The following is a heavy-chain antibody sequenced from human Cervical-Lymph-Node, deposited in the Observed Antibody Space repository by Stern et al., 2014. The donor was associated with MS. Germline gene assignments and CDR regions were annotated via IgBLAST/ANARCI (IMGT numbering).Heavy chain of an antibody. CDR3: VRPDIMGTIWN. CDR2: VYYTGST. Sequence: VQLVQSGPGLVKPSETLSLTCTVSGGSITSSSYYWGWIRQPPGRGLEYIGTVYYTGSTFYDPSLKSRVTISVATPKNQVALNLPSVTAADTAVYYCVRPDIMGTIWNWGQGTLVTVSS. CDR1: GGSITSSSYY. D-gene: IGHD1-26*01. J-gene: IGHJ4*02. V-gene: IGHV4-39*01.